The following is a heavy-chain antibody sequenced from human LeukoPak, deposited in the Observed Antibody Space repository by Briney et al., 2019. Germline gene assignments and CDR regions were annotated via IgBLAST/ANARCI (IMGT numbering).Heavy chain of an antibody. CDR2: VYYIGKP. Sequence: SETLSLTCSVSGGSISDYFWGWIRQPPGKGLEWIRHVYYIGKPTCSPSLESRVSISVDTSKNQFSLELTSVTAAVTAVYYCARRFRTGGDLHHDAYDVWGQGTVVTVSS. CDR1: GGSISDYF. D-gene: IGHD3-16*01. CDR3: ARRFRTGGDLHHDAYDV. J-gene: IGHJ3*01. V-gene: IGHV4-59*12.